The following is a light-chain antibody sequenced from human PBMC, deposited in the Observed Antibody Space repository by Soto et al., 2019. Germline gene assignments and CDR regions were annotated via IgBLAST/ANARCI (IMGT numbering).Light chain of an antibody. J-gene: IGKJ4*01. CDR2: TTA. V-gene: IGKV1D-12*01. CDR1: QAINSW. CDR3: QQVHNFPLT. Sequence: DVQMTQSPSSVSASVGDRVTITCRASQAINSWLAWYQQKPGKAPELLIYTTATLESVVPSRFSGRGAGTDFTLTISNLQPEDFATYSCQQVHNFPLTFGGGTKVEIK.